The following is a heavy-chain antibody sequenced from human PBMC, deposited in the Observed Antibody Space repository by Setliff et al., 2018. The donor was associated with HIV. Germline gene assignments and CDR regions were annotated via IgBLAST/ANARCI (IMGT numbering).Heavy chain of an antibody. V-gene: IGHV4-39*01. Sequence: SETLSLTCTVSGGSASNSRYYWAWIRQPPGKGLEYIGSIHYNERTYYTPSLKSRIAISIDTSKNQFSLNLTSVTAADTAVYYCASRVYYYDSNNFLREEGFDSWGQGTLVTVSS. J-gene: IGHJ5*01. CDR1: GGSASNSRYY. CDR3: ASRVYYYDSNNFLREEGFDS. CDR2: IHYNERT. D-gene: IGHD3-22*01.